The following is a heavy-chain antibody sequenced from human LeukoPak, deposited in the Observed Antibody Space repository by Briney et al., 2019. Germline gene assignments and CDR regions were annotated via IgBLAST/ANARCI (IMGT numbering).Heavy chain of an antibody. D-gene: IGHD6-25*01. Sequence: VASVKVSCKASGGTFSSYAISWVRQAPGQGLEWMGGIIPIFGTANYAQKFQGRVTITADESTSTAYMELSSLRSEDTAVYYCATVSGWRFDYWGQGTLVTVSS. CDR1: GGTFSSYA. V-gene: IGHV1-69*13. J-gene: IGHJ4*02. CDR2: IIPIFGTA. CDR3: ATVSGWRFDY.